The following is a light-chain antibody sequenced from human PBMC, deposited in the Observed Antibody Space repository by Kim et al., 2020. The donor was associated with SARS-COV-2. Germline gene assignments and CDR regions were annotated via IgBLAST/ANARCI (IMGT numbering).Light chain of an antibody. J-gene: IGKJ1*01. CDR1: QSVSSTY. CDR3: QCCYNPGR. CDR2: GTS. Sequence: EIVLTQSPGTLSLSPGERATLSCRASQSVSSTYLVWYQQKPRQAPRPLIYGTSTRATGIPDRISGSCSGTDFSLTITRPEPEGFALYFCQCCYNPGRFGQGTKVEIK. V-gene: IGKV3-20*01.